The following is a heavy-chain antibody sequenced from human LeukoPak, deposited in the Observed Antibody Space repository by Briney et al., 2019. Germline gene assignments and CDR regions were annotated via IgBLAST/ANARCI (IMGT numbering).Heavy chain of an antibody. Sequence: ASVKVSCKASGYTFTGYYMHWVRQAPGQGLEWMGWINPNSGGTNYAQKFQGRVTMTRDTSISTAYMELSRLRSDDTAVYYCARGVWGATRNWFDPWGQGTLVTVSS. CDR1: GYTFTGYY. CDR3: ARGVWGATRNWFDP. D-gene: IGHD1-26*01. CDR2: INPNSGGT. J-gene: IGHJ5*02. V-gene: IGHV1-2*02.